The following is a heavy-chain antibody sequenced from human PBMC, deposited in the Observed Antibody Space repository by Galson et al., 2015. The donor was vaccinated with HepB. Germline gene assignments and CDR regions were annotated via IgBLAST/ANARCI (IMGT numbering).Heavy chain of an antibody. D-gene: IGHD3-22*01. Sequence: SVKVSCKASGYTFTGYYMHWVRQAPGQGLEWMGRINPNSGGTNYAQKFQGRVTMTRDTSISTAYMELSRLRSDDTAVYYCARAGYDSSGRTDHLGYWGQGTLVTVSS. CDR3: ARAGYDSSGRTDHLGY. V-gene: IGHV1-2*06. CDR1: GYTFTGYY. J-gene: IGHJ4*02. CDR2: INPNSGGT.